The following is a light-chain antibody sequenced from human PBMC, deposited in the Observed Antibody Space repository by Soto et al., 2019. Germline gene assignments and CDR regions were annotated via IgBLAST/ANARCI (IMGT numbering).Light chain of an antibody. V-gene: IGLV2-14*01. CDR3: ISYTSSRTWV. CDR1: SSDVGAYQY. J-gene: IGLJ3*02. CDR2: EVS. Sequence: QSALTQPASVSGSPGQSITISCTGTSSDVGAYQYVSWYQQHPGKAPKLMIYEVSDRPSGVTNRFSGSKSGNTASLTISGLQAEDEADYYCISYTSSRTWVFGGGTKLTVL.